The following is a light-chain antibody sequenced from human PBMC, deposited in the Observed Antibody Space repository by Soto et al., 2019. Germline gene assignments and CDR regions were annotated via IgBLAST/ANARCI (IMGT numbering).Light chain of an antibody. J-gene: IGKJ2*01. CDR2: DAS. V-gene: IGKV3-15*01. CDR3: QHYNYWPYT. CDR1: QSVSSN. Sequence: EIVVTQSPATLSVSPGERATLSCRASQSVSSNLAWYQQKPGQAPRLLIYDASTRATGVPARLSGSGSGTDFTLTISSLQSEDFAVYYCQHYNYWPYTFGQGTKVDIK.